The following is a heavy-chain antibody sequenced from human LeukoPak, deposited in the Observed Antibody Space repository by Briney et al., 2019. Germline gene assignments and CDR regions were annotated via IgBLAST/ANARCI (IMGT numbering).Heavy chain of an antibody. V-gene: IGHV4-30-2*01. Sequence: SQTLSVTCDVSGGSITSGEYFWRWIRQPPGKGLGWIGYIYHSGRTSYNPPLKSRVTISVDRPKNQFSLRVSSVTAADTAVYYCARVAASALYYFDYWGQGTLVTVSS. CDR2: IYHSGRT. CDR1: GGSITSGEYF. J-gene: IGHJ4*02. CDR3: ARVAASALYYFDY. D-gene: IGHD6-13*01.